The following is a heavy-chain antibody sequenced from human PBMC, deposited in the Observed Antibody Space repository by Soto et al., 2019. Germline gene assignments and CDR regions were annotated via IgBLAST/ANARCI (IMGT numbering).Heavy chain of an antibody. J-gene: IGHJ4*02. V-gene: IGHV3-33*01. D-gene: IGHD3-22*01. Sequence: GSLRLSCAASGFTFSSFGMHWVRQAPGKGLEWVAIIWYDGSNKYYADSVKGRFTISRDNSKNTLYLQMNSLRAEDTAVYYCARGPDYYDSSGSFGVVDYWGQGTLVTVSS. CDR1: GFTFSSFG. CDR2: IWYDGSNK. CDR3: ARGPDYYDSSGSFGVVDY.